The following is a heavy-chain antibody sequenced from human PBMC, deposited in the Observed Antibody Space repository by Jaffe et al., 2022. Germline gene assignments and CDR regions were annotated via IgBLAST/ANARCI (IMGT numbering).Heavy chain of an antibody. D-gene: IGHD3-10*01. V-gene: IGHV4-38-2*01. J-gene: IGHJ4*02. Sequence: QVQLYESGPGLVKPSETLSLTCAVAGYSISSGYYWGWIRQPPGKGLEWIGSVFHSGSTYHNPSLKSRVTISVDTPKNHLSLKMNSVTAADTAVYYCARLGGWFGNLLHAGFDQWGQGALVTVSS. CDR1: GYSISSGYY. CDR3: ARLGGWFGNLLHAGFDQ. CDR2: VFHSGST.